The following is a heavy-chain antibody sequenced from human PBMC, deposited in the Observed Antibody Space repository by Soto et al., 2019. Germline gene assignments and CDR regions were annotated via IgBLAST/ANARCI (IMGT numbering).Heavy chain of an antibody. V-gene: IGHV3-53*01. J-gene: IGHJ4*02. CDR3: APPGGGGGY. CDR1: GFTVSNNY. D-gene: IGHD3-10*01. Sequence: EVQLVESGGGLIQPGGSLRLSCAVSGFTVSNNYMSWVRQAPGKGLEGVSVIYSGGYTAYGDSVKGRFTISRDNSKNTLNLQRKSLGAADAAVFCGAPPGGGGGYWGQGTLVTVSS. CDR2: IYSGGYT.